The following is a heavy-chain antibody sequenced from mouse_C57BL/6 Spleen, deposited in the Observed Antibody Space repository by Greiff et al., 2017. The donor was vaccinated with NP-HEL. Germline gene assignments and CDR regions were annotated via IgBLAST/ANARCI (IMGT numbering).Heavy chain of an antibody. D-gene: IGHD3-1*01. CDR3: ARSGLYFDD. Sequence: QVQLQQPGAELVKPGASVKLSCKASGYTFTSYWMHWVKQRPGRGLEWIGRIDPYSGGTKYNEKFKSKATLTVDKPSSTAYMQLSSLTFEDSAVYYWARSGLYFDDWGQGTTLTVSS. V-gene: IGHV1-72*01. CDR2: IDPYSGGT. CDR1: GYTFTSYW. J-gene: IGHJ2*01.